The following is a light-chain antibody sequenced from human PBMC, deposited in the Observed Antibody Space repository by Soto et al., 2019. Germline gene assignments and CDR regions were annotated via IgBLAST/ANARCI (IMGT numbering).Light chain of an antibody. CDR2: GAS. CDR1: QSVSSSY. CDR3: QQYGSSPYT. Sequence: EIVLTQSPGTLSLSPGERATLSCRASQSVSSSYLAWYQQKPGQAPRLLIYGASSRATGIPDRFSGSGSGTDFTRIISRLEPEDFGVYYCQQYGSSPYTFGQGTKLEIK. J-gene: IGKJ2*01. V-gene: IGKV3-20*01.